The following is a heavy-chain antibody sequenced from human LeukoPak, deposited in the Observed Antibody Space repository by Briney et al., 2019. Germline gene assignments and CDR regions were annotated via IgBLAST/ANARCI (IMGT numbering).Heavy chain of an antibody. CDR2: ISGSGGST. D-gene: IGHD3-10*01. J-gene: IGHJ4*02. CDR1: GFTFSSYG. Sequence: GGTLRLSCAASGFTFSSYGMSWVRQAPGKGLEWVSAISGSGGSTYYADSAKGRFTISRDNSKNTLYLQMNSLRAEDTAVYYCAKVAYYYGSGSYLVDYWGQGTLVTVSS. CDR3: AKVAYYYGSGSYLVDY. V-gene: IGHV3-23*01.